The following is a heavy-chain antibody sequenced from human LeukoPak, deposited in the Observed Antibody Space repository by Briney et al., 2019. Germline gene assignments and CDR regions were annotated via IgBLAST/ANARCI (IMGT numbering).Heavy chain of an antibody. D-gene: IGHD5-12*01. Sequence: GGSLRLSCAASGFTFSNFGMHWVRGAPGKGQEWVAFIRYDGSNEYYADSVKGRFTISRDNSKSTLYLQMNSLRADDTALYYCAKNEVWWLPDSWGQGTLVTVSS. CDR1: GFTFSNFG. V-gene: IGHV3-30*02. J-gene: IGHJ4*02. CDR3: AKNEVWWLPDS. CDR2: IRYDGSNE.